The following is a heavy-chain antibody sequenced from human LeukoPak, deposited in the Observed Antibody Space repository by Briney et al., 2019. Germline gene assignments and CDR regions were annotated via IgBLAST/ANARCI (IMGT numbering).Heavy chain of an antibody. J-gene: IGHJ4*02. CDR1: GFTFSDHY. Sequence: SGGSLRLSCAVSGFTFSDHYMTWIRQAPGKGLEYISYLSNTGSDISYADSVKGRFSISRDNAKNSLYLQMNSLRAEDTAVYYCARDLCSGGSCYVFDYWGQGTLVTVSS. CDR3: ARDLCSGGSCYVFDY. V-gene: IGHV3-11*04. D-gene: IGHD2-15*01. CDR2: LSNTGSDI.